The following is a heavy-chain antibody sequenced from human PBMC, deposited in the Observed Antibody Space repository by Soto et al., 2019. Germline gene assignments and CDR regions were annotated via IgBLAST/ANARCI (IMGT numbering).Heavy chain of an antibody. Sequence: ASVKVSWKASGYTFTSYYMHWVRQAPGQGLEWMGIINPSGGSTSYAQKFQGRVTMTRDTSTSTVYMELSSLRSEDTAVYYCARVTRRSGWYREDAFDIWGQGTMVTVSS. D-gene: IGHD6-19*01. CDR2: INPSGGST. V-gene: IGHV1-46*03. CDR3: ARVTRRSGWYREDAFDI. CDR1: GYTFTSYY. J-gene: IGHJ3*02.